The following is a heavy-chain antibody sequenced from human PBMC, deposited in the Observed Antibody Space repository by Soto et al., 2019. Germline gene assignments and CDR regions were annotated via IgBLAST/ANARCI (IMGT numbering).Heavy chain of an antibody. CDR2: IHLVGRTT. D-gene: IGHD1-26*01. CDR3: VRGELSGGFSNYGS. J-gene: IGHJ5*02. CDR1: GFRLNDYW. Sequence: PGGSLRLSCTASGFRLNDYWMHWVRPAQVQGLLWVSRIHLVGRTTTFADSVKGRFTISRDNANNMIYLQMNSLRVEDTAVYYCVRGELSGGFSNYGSWGQGALATVSS. V-gene: IGHV3-74*01.